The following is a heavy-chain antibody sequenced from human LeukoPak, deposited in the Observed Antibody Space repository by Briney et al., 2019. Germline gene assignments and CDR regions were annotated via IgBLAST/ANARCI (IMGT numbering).Heavy chain of an antibody. Sequence: SETLSLTCTVSGGSISSSSYYWGWIRQPPGKGLEWIGSIYYSGSTYYNPSLKSRVTISVDTSKNQFSLKLSSVTAADTAVYYCARVVHGSGSYPRRRAYYFDYWGQGTLVTVSS. CDR1: GGSISSSSYY. D-gene: IGHD3-10*01. V-gene: IGHV4-39*01. CDR3: ARVVHGSGSYPRRRAYYFDY. J-gene: IGHJ4*02. CDR2: IYYSGST.